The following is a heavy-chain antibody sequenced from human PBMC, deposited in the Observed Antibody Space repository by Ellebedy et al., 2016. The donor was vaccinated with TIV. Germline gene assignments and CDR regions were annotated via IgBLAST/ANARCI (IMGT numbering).Heavy chain of an antibody. V-gene: IGHV4-39*07. Sequence: MPSETLSLTCTVSGGSISSSGYYWDWIRQPPGKGLEWSGKIYYSGSTYYNPSLKSRVTTSVHTSKNQVSLTLSSVTAADTAVYYCATRILAVALNAFDIWGKGTMVTVSS. CDR2: IYYSGST. CDR3: ATRILAVALNAFDI. D-gene: IGHD6-19*01. CDR1: GGSISSSGYY. J-gene: IGHJ3*02.